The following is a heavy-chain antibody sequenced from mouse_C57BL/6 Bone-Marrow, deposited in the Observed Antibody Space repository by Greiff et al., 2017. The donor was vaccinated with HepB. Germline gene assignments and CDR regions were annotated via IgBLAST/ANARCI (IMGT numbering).Heavy chain of an antibody. CDR3: ARRSYYYGSSYRYYAMDY. D-gene: IGHD1-1*01. V-gene: IGHV5-12*01. CDR1: GFTFSDYY. CDR2: ISNGGGST. J-gene: IGHJ4*01. Sequence: EVQLQESGGGLVQPGGSLKLSCAASGFTFSDYYMYWVRQTPEKRLEWVAYISNGGGSTYYPDTVKGRFTISRDNAKNTLYLQMSRLKSEDTAMYYCARRSYYYGSSYRYYAMDYWGQGTSVTVSS.